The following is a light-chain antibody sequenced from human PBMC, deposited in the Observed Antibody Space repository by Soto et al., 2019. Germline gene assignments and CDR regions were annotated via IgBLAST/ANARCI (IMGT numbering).Light chain of an antibody. Sequence: DIQMTQSPATLSASVGDRVTITCRASQSISSWLAWYQQKPGKVPKLLIDDASSLESGVPSRFSGSGSGTELTLTISSLQPDDFATYYCQRYNTYPWTFGQGTK. J-gene: IGKJ1*01. CDR2: DAS. V-gene: IGKV1-5*01. CDR3: QRYNTYPWT. CDR1: QSISSW.